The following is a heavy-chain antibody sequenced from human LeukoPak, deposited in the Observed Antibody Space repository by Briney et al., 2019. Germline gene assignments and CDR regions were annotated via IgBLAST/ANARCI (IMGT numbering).Heavy chain of an antibody. V-gene: IGHV3-23*01. CDR2: ISGSGGST. CDR3: ARVAGTKCFDY. CDR1: GFTFSTYA. J-gene: IGHJ4*02. D-gene: IGHD6-19*01. Sequence: HPGGSLRLSCAASGFTFSTYAVSWVQQAPGKGLEWVSSISGSGGSTSYADSVKGRFTISRDNSKNTLYLQMNSLRAEDTAIYYCARVAGTKCFDYWGQGTLVTVSS.